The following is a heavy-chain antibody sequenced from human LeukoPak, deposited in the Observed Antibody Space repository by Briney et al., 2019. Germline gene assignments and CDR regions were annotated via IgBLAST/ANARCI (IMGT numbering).Heavy chain of an antibody. J-gene: IGHJ4*02. CDR3: ARHALSSSRIYHFDY. Sequence: PSETLSLTCAVYGGSFSGYYWSWIRQPPGKGLEWIGEINHSGSTNYNPSLKSRVTISVDTSKNQFSLKLSSVTAADTAVYYCARHALSSSRIYHFDYWGQGTLVTVSS. V-gene: IGHV4-34*01. CDR2: INHSGST. D-gene: IGHD6-13*01. CDR1: GGSFSGYY.